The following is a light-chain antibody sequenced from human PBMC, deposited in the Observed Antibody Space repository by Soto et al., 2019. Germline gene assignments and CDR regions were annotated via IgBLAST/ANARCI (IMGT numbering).Light chain of an antibody. CDR1: QSLLYSSNNKNC. CDR2: WAS. J-gene: IGKJ2*01. Sequence: DIVMTQSPDSLAVSLGERATIICKSSQSLLYSSNNKNCLAWYQQKPGQPPKLLIYWASTRESGVPDRFSGSGSGTDFTLTISSLQAEDVAVYYCQQYYSSPPYTFGQGTKLEIK. CDR3: QQYYSSPPYT. V-gene: IGKV4-1*01.